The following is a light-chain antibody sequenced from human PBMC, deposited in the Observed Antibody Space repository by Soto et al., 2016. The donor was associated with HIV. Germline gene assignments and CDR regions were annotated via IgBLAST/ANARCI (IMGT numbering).Light chain of an antibody. V-gene: IGKV1-9*01. Sequence: DIQLTRSPSFLSASMGDRVTITCRASQDINNYLAWYQQKPGKAPKLLISLASTLQSGVPSRFSGSGSGTQFTLTVSSLQPDDFATYYCQQLDDYPVTFGGGTKVELK. CDR3: QQLDDYPVT. CDR1: QDINNY. CDR2: LAS. J-gene: IGKJ4*01.